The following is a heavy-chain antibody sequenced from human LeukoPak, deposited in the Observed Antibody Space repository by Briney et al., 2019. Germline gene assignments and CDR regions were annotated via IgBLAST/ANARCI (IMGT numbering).Heavy chain of an antibody. CDR1: GGSISGYH. V-gene: IGHV4-59*01. D-gene: IGHD3-22*01. CDR2: IYYSGSS. J-gene: IGHJ4*02. CDR3: ARVGDTSSYYYFLDY. Sequence: PSETLSLTCNVSGGSISGYHWSWIRQPPGKGLEWLGYIYYSGSSNYNPSLKSRVTISADTSKNQFSLKLSSVTAADTAVYYCARVGDTSSYYYFLDYWGQGTLVTVSS.